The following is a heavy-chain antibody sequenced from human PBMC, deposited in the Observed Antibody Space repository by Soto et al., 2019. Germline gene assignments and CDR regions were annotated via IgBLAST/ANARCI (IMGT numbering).Heavy chain of an antibody. CDR1: GFTFSSYD. CDR2: VSASGSIT. CDR3: AKGDCSGGRCYRGFDY. V-gene: IGHV3-23*01. Sequence: LRLSCAASGFTFSSYDMSWVRQAPGKGLEWVSGVSASGSITSYADSAKGRFTISRDNAKNTVFLQMSSLRAEDTAVYFCAKGDCSGGRCYRGFDYWGQGTLVTVSS. D-gene: IGHD2-15*01. J-gene: IGHJ4*02.